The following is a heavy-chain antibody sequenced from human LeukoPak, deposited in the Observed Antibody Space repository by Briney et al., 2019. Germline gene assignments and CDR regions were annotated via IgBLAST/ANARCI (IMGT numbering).Heavy chain of an antibody. J-gene: IGHJ4*02. V-gene: IGHV1-58*02. CDR1: GFTFTSSA. CDR2: IVVGSGNT. D-gene: IGHD3-22*01. CDR3: AAGHYDSSGYYYVGIDY. Sequence: SVKVSCKASGFTFTSSAMQWVRQARGQRLEWIGWIVVGSGNTNYAQKFQERVTITRDMSTSTAYMELSSLRSEDTAVYYCAAGHYDSSGYYYVGIDYWGQGTLVTVSS.